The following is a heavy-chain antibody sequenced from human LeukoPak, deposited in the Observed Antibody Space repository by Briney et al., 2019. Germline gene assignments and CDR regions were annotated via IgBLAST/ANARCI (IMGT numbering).Heavy chain of an antibody. CDR2: INPSGGST. Sequence: GASVKVSCKASGYTFTSYYMHWVRQAPGQGLEWMGIINPSGGSTSYAQKFQGRVTMTRDTSTSTVYMELSSLRSEDTAVYYCAKDLLGIHNWNDAQQIDYWGQGTLVTVSS. D-gene: IGHD1-1*01. J-gene: IGHJ4*02. CDR1: GYTFTSYY. V-gene: IGHV1-46*01. CDR3: AKDLLGIHNWNDAQQIDY.